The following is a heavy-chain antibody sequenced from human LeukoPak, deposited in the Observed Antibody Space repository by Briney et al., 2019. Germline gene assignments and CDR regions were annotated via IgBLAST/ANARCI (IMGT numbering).Heavy chain of an antibody. CDR2: IKSDGSST. CDR1: GFTFRSYW. CDR3: ARGDPTVTTTGSGGLDI. D-gene: IGHD4-17*01. V-gene: IGHV3-74*01. Sequence: PGGSLGLSCAASGFTFRSYWMHWVRLPPGKGLVWVSRIKSDGSSTSYTDFVKGRFTISRDNAKNTLYLQMNSLSAEDTAVYYCARGDPTVTTTGSGGLDIWGQGTMVTVSS. J-gene: IGHJ3*02.